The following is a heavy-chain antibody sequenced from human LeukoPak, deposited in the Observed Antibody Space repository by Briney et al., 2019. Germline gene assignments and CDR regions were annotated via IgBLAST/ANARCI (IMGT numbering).Heavy chain of an antibody. Sequence: PSETLSLTCTVSGGSISSHYWSWIRQPPGKGLEWIGYIHYSGTTNYNPSLKSRVTISVDTSKNQFSLKVSSVTAADTAVYYCARDGVHQGGYYSYYMDVGGKGTTVTVSS. CDR1: GGSISSHY. V-gene: IGHV4-59*11. D-gene: IGHD2-8*01. J-gene: IGHJ6*03. CDR2: IHYSGTT. CDR3: ARDGVHQGGYYSYYMDV.